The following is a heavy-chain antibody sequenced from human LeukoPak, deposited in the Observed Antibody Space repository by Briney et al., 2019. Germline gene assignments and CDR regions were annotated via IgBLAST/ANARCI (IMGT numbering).Heavy chain of an antibody. CDR2: IYYSGST. Sequence: SETLSLTCTVSGGSISSYYWSWLRQPPGKGLEWIGYIYYSGSTNYNPSLKSRVTISVDTSKNQFSLKLSSVTAADTAVYYCARTTSGYSMKNWGQGTLVTVSS. D-gene: IGHD5-18*01. J-gene: IGHJ4*02. V-gene: IGHV4-59*01. CDR1: GGSISSYY. CDR3: ARTTSGYSMKN.